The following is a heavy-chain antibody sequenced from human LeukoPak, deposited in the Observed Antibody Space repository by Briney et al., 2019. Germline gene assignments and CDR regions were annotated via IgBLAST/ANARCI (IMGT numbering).Heavy chain of an antibody. D-gene: IGHD6-6*01. CDR3: ARDLIAVRPGWFDP. J-gene: IGHJ5*02. Sequence: EASVKVSCKASGYTFTTYGISWVRQAPGQGLAWMGWISAYNGNTNYAQQFQGRVTMTTDTSMSTAYMELRSLRSDDTAVYYCARDLIAVRPGWFDPWGQGSLVTDSS. V-gene: IGHV1-18*01. CDR1: GYTFTTYG. CDR2: ISAYNGNT.